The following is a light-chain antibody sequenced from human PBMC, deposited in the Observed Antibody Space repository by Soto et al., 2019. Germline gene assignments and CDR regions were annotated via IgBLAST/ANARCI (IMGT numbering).Light chain of an antibody. J-gene: IGLJ1*01. CDR3: VSFTVSYSYL. CDR2: DVS. Sequence: QSVLTQPASVSGSPGQSITISCTGTSGDVGAYDFVSGYQHHPGKAPRLVIYDVSRRPAGASDRFSGSKSGSTASLTISSLQADDEADYYCVSFTVSYSYLFGTGTKFTVL. V-gene: IGLV2-14*01. CDR1: SGDVGAYDF.